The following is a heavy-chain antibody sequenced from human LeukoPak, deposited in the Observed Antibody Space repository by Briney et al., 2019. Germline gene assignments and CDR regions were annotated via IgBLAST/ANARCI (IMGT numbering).Heavy chain of an antibody. J-gene: IGHJ6*03. Sequence: ASVKVSCKASGGTFSSYAISWVRQAPGQGLEWMGGIIPIFGTANYAQKLQGRVTMTTDTSTSTAYMELRSLRSDDTAVYYCARGATDYDILTESAYYYYYMDVWGKGTTVTVSS. CDR1: GGTFSSYA. CDR3: ARGATDYDILTESAYYYYYMDV. V-gene: IGHV1-69*05. D-gene: IGHD3-9*01. CDR2: IIPIFGTA.